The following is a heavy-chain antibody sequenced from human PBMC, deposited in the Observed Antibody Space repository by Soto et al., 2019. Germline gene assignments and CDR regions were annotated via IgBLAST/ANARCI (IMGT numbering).Heavy chain of an antibody. Sequence: QVQLVESGGGVVQPGRSLILCCAASGFTFSSYGMHWVRQAPGKGLEWVAVISYDGSNKYYADSVKGRFTISRDNSKNTLYLQMNSLRAEDTAVYYCAKDPDSGYDWGFFDYWGQGTLVTVSS. CDR2: ISYDGSNK. CDR1: GFTFSSYG. D-gene: IGHD5-12*01. CDR3: AKDPDSGYDWGFFDY. V-gene: IGHV3-30*18. J-gene: IGHJ4*02.